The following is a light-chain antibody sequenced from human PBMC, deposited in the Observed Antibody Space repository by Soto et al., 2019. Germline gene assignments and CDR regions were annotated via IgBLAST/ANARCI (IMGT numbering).Light chain of an antibody. CDR3: LQHNSFPWT. CDR2: ASS. V-gene: IGKV1-12*01. Sequence: DIQMTQSPSSVSASVGDRVNITCRATQDIGNWLAWYQQKPGKAPKLLISASSSLQSGVPSRFSGSGSGTEFTLMISSLQPEDCAIYWCLQHNSFPWTFGQGTKVEIK. J-gene: IGKJ1*01. CDR1: QDIGNW.